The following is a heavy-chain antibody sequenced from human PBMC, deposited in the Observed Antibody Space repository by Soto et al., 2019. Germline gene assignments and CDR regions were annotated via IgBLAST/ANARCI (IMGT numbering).Heavy chain of an antibody. V-gene: IGHV3-66*01. Sequence: EVQLVESGGGLVQPGGSLRLSCAGSALTASKNYMSWVRQPPGKGLEWVSVIYSGGTTYYADSVKDRFSISRDNSKSTLYLQLDNLRAGDTAVYYCARGGSGSDWDYHAMDVWGQGTTVTVSS. J-gene: IGHJ6*02. CDR2: IYSGGTT. CDR1: ALTASKNY. D-gene: IGHD3-10*01. CDR3: ARGGSGSDWDYHAMDV.